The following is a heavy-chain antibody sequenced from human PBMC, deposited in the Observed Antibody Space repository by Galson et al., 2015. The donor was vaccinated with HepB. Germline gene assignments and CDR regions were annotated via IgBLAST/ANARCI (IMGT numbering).Heavy chain of an antibody. CDR1: SSG. D-gene: IGHD2/OR15-2a*01. V-gene: IGHV1-18*04. CDR3: ARGNSSDAFDI. CDR2: ISAYNGNT. Sequence: SSGISWVRQAPGQGLEWMGWISAYNGNTNYAQKLQGRVTMTTDTSTSTAYMELRSLRSDDTAVYYCARGNSSDAFDIWGQGTMVTVSS. J-gene: IGHJ3*02.